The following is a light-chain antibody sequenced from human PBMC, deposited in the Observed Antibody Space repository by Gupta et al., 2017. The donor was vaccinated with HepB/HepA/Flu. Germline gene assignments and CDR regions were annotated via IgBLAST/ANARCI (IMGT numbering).Light chain of an antibody. CDR3: MQALQTPIT. CDR2: LGS. J-gene: IGKJ5*01. Sequence: DIVITQSPPSLPVTPGEPASISCRSSQSLLHSNGYNYLDWYLQKPGQSPQLLIYLGSNRASGVPDRFSGSGSGTDFTLKISRVEAEDVGVYYCMQALQTPITFGQGTRLEIK. V-gene: IGKV2-28*01. CDR1: QSLLHSNGYNY.